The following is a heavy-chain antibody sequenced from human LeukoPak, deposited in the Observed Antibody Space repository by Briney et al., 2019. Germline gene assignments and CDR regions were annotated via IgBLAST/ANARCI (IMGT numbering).Heavy chain of an antibody. CDR3: ARDIPKLDAFDI. Sequence: AGGSLRLSCAASGFTFSSYSMNWVRQAPGKGLEWVSYISSSSSTIYYADSVKGRFTISRDNAKNSLYLQMNSLRVEDTAVYYCARDIPKLDAFDIWGQGTMVTVSS. CDR2: ISSSSSTI. V-gene: IGHV3-48*01. J-gene: IGHJ3*02. D-gene: IGHD2-21*01. CDR1: GFTFSSYS.